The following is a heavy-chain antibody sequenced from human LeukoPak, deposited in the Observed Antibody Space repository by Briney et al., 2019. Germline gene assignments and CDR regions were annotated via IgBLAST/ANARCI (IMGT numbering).Heavy chain of an antibody. J-gene: IGHJ5*02. Sequence: GGSLRLSCAASGFTFSYYSMSWVRQAPGKGLEWVSYITSSSTTIYNADSVKGRFTISRDNAKNSLYLQMNSLRAEDTAVYYCARVDCTGGSCYGRGWFDPWGQGTLVTVPS. D-gene: IGHD2-15*01. CDR2: ITSSSTTI. CDR3: ARVDCTGGSCYGRGWFDP. V-gene: IGHV3-48*01. CDR1: GFTFSYYS.